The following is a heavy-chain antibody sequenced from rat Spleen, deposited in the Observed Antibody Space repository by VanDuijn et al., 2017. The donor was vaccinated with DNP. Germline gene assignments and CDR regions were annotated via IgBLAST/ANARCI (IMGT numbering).Heavy chain of an antibody. Sequence: EVQLVESGGDLVQPGGSLKLSCVGSGCKFNNYWMSWIRQVPGKGLEWVSSIFLTSASTYYRDSVKGRFTISRDNTKNTLYLQMDSLRSEDTATYYCATRGYYGLAYYFNYWGQGVMVTVSS. V-gene: IGHV5-31*01. J-gene: IGHJ2*01. CDR1: GCKFNNYW. CDR2: IFLTSAST. D-gene: IGHD1-6*01. CDR3: ATRGYYGLAYYFNY.